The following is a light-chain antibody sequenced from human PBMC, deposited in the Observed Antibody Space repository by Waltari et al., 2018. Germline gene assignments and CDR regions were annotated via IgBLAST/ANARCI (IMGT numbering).Light chain of an antibody. CDR2: DVS. V-gene: IGLV2-14*03. J-gene: IGLJ3*02. CDR3: NSYTDTTWV. CDR1: SSDGGDYYY. Sequence: QSVLTQPASVSGSPGQTITISCTGTSSDGGDYYYVSWYQQHPGTAPKVLIYDVSKRPSRVSNRVSDSKSGNTAFLTISGLQPEDEADYYCNSYTDTTWVFGGGTKLTVL.